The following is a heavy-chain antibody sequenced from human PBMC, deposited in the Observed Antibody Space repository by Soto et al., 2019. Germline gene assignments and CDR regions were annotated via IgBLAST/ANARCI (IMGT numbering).Heavy chain of an antibody. D-gene: IGHD6-19*01. CDR2: INQDGSEK. CDR1: GFTFSSYW. J-gene: IGHJ5*02. CDR3: ARVRQWLVRANNWFDP. Sequence: PVGSLRLSCAASGFTFSSYWMSWVRQAPGQGLEWVANINQDGSEKYYVDSVKGRFTISRDNAKNSLYLQMNSLRAEDKAVYYCARVRQWLVRANNWFDPWGQGTLVTVSS. V-gene: IGHV3-7*01.